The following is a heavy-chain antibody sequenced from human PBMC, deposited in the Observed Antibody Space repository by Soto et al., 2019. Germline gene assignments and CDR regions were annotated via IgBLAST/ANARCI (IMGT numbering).Heavy chain of an antibody. CDR2: IRASGVTT. D-gene: IGHD1-26*01. Sequence: DVQLLDSGGGLVQPGRSLRLSCAASGFTFSNYAMSWVRQAPGKGLEWVSTIRASGVTTFYADSARGRFTISRDNSKNTLYLQMNSLTADDTAIYYCAKGAIGRLDYWGQGTLVTVSS. CDR1: GFTFSNYA. CDR3: AKGAIGRLDY. J-gene: IGHJ4*02. V-gene: IGHV3-23*01.